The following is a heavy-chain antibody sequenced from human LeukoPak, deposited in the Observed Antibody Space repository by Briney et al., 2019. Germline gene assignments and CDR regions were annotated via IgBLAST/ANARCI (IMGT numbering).Heavy chain of an antibody. CDR1: GFTFSNAW. J-gene: IGHJ2*01. D-gene: IGHD3-10*01. CDR3: AGVTYGSNQEP. V-gene: IGHV3-23*01. Sequence: GGSLRLSCAASGFTFSNAWMRWVRQAPGKGLEWVSGITGSGGSTYYADSVKGRFTISRDNSKNALYLQMNSLRADDTAVYYCAGVTYGSNQEPWGRGTLVTVSS. CDR2: ITGSGGST.